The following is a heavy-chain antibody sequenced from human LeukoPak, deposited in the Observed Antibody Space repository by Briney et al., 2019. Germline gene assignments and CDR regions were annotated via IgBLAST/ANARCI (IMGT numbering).Heavy chain of an antibody. CDR1: GFTFSSYA. D-gene: IGHD6-19*01. Sequence: PGGSLRLSCSASGFTFSSYAMHWVRQAPRKGLEYVSAISSNGGSTYYADSVKGRFTISRDNSKNTLYLQMSSLRAEDTAVYYCVQDRGGLSSDLGYFDYWGQGTLVTVSS. V-gene: IGHV3-64D*06. CDR2: ISSNGGST. J-gene: IGHJ4*02. CDR3: VQDRGGLSSDLGYFDY.